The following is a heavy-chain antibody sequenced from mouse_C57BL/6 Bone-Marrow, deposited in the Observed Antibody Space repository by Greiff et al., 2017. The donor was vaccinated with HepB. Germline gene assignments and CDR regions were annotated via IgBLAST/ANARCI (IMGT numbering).Heavy chain of an antibody. J-gene: IGHJ1*03. CDR2: INPSNGGT. D-gene: IGHD2-2*01. Sequence: QVQLQQPGTELVKPGASVKLSCKASGYTFTSYWMHWVKQRPGQGLEWIGNINPSNGGTNYNEKFKSKATLTVDKSSSTAYMQLSSLTSEDSAVYYCARSTRRGIYYGYDTLYFDVWGTGTTVTVSS. V-gene: IGHV1-53*01. CDR3: ARSTRRGIYYGYDTLYFDV. CDR1: GYTFTSYW.